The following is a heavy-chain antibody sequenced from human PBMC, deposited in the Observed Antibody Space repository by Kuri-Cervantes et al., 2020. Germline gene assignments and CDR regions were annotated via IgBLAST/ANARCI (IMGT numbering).Heavy chain of an antibody. CDR2: ISGSGGST. D-gene: IGHD6-19*01. J-gene: IGHJ4*02. V-gene: IGHV3-23*01. Sequence: LSLTCAASGFTFSSYAMHWVRQAPGKGLEWVSAISGSGGSTYYADSVKGRFTISRDNSKNSLYLQMNSLRAEDTAVYYCARIGYSSGWTNFDYWGQGTLVTVSS. CDR3: ARIGYSSGWTNFDY. CDR1: GFTFSSYA.